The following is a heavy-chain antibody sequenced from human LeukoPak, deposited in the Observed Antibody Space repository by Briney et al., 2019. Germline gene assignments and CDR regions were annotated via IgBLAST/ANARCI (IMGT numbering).Heavy chain of an antibody. D-gene: IGHD6-13*01. CDR3: ARERSRDYYYYGMDV. CDR1: GYTFTSYG. J-gene: IGHJ6*02. CDR2: ISAYNGNT. Sequence: ASVKVSCKASGYTFTSYGISWVRQAPGQGLEWMGWISAYNGNTNYAQKLQGRVTMTTGTSTSTAYMELRSLRSDDTAVYYCARERSRDYYYYGMDVWGQGTTVTVSS. V-gene: IGHV1-18*01.